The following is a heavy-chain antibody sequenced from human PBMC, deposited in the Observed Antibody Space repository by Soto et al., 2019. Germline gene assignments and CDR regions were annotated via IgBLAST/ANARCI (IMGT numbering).Heavy chain of an antibody. V-gene: IGHV4-4*02. CDR1: SGSITSMRW. Sequence: QVHLEESGPGLIKPSGTLSLTCAFSSGSITSMRWWSWVREALGRGLEWIGEIQHTGSTRYNPSLKSRVNISVDDNKRQSYLKVNSVTAADTAVYFCARNQGHYYGSGTHDGLDIWGQGTMVTVTS. J-gene: IGHJ3*02. CDR3: ARNQGHYYGSGTHDGLDI. CDR2: IQHTGST. D-gene: IGHD3-10*01.